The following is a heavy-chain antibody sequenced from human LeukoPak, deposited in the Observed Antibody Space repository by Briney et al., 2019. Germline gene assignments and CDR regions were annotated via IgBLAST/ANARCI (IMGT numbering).Heavy chain of an antibody. CDR2: ISSNGGST. Sequence: GGSLRLSCAASGFTFSSYVMYWVRQAPGKGLEYVSSISSNGGSTYYANSVKGRFTISRDNAKNSLYLQMNSLRDEDTAVYYCARGRAAYSSSWFAFDYWGQGTLVTVSS. V-gene: IGHV3-64*01. CDR3: ARGRAAYSSSWFAFDY. D-gene: IGHD6-13*01. CDR1: GFTFSSYV. J-gene: IGHJ4*02.